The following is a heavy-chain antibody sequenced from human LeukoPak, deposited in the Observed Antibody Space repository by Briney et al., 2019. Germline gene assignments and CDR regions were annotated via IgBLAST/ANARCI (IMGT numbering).Heavy chain of an antibody. CDR2: ISSSSSYI. CDR3: ARDVPWFGEFLAY. D-gene: IGHD3-10*01. CDR1: GFTFSSYA. Sequence: GGSLRLSCAASGFTFSSYAMSWVRQAPGKGLEWVSSISSSSSYIYYADSVKGRFTISRDNAKNSLYLQMNSLRAEDTAVYYCARDVPWFGEFLAYWGQGTLVTVSS. V-gene: IGHV3-21*01. J-gene: IGHJ4*02.